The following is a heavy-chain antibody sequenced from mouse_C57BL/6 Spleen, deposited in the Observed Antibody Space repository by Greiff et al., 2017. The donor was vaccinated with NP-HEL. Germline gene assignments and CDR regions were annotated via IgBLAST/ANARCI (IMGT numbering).Heavy chain of an antibody. V-gene: IGHV1-26*01. J-gene: IGHJ4*01. CDR1: GYTFTDYY. CDR3: ARGETTVVATDAMDY. D-gene: IGHD1-1*01. CDR2: INPNNGGT. Sequence: EVQLQQSGPELVKPGASVKISCKASGYTFTDYYMNWVKQSHGKSLEWIGDINPNNGGTSYNQKFKGKATLTVDKSSSTAYMELRRLTSEDSAVYYCARGETTVVATDAMDYWGQGTSVTVSS.